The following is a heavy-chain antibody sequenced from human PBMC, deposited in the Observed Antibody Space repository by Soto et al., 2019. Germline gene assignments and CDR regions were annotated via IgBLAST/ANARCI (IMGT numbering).Heavy chain of an antibody. CDR1: GFTFSPFR. V-gene: IGHV3-74*01. J-gene: IGHJ4*02. CDR3: AKGGDYGSVHY. Sequence: EVQLVESGGGLVQPGGSLRLYCAASGFTFSPFRMYWVRQAPGKGLVWVSHINGDGSSTTYADSVKGRFTISRDNAKNTLYLQMSSLRAEDTAVYYCAKGGDYGSVHYWGQGTLVTVSS. CDR2: INGDGSST. D-gene: IGHD3-10*01.